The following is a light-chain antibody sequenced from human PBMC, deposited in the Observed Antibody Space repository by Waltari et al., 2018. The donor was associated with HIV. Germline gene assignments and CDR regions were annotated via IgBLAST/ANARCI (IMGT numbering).Light chain of an antibody. CDR3: QQSYTSQAIT. J-gene: IGKJ5*01. Sequence: DIQMTQSPSSLSASVGERVTITCRASQDISTYLNWYQQKPGRAPKLLIYAAFTLETGVPSRFSGDGSGTDFSLTISSLQPEDSASYYCQQSYTSQAITFRQGTRLELK. CDR1: QDISTY. CDR2: AAF. V-gene: IGKV1-39*01.